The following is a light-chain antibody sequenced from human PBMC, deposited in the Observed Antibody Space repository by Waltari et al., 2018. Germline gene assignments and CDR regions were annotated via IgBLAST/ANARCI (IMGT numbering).Light chain of an antibody. CDR2: STY. Sequence: IVLTQSPGTLSLSPGDRAPLSCRASQTVSTIALSWYQQKPGQAPRVLIYSTYNRATGIPDRFSGSGSGTDFTLTINRLAPEDFAMYYCQQYDGIVVTFGGGTKVEI. V-gene: IGKV3-20*01. CDR1: QTVSTIA. CDR3: QQYDGIVVT. J-gene: IGKJ4*01.